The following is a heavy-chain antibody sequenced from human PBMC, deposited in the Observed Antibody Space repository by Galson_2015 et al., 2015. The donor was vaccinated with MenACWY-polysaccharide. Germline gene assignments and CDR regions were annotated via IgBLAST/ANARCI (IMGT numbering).Heavy chain of an antibody. J-gene: IGHJ3*02. Sequence: SVKVSCKVSGGSFKNYALTWVRQAPGQGLEWIGGTIPASNTLKYALTFQDRVTIFADISTRTGYMELRSLRSDDSAIYYCATSGRGLYCLGRDCNSHAFDIWGQGTMITVSS. V-gene: IGHV1-69*06. CDR1: GGSFKNYA. D-gene: IGHD2-21*02. CDR3: ATSGRGLYCLGRDCNSHAFDI. CDR2: TIPASNTL.